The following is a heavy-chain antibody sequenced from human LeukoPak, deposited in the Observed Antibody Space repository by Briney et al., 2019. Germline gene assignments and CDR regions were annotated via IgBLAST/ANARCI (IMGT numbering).Heavy chain of an antibody. CDR2: IYSGGST. V-gene: IGHV3-53*01. J-gene: IGHJ2*01. CDR3: ASSGSSWYFDL. D-gene: IGHD6-13*01. Sequence: GGSLRLSCAASGFTVSSNCMSWVRQAPGKGLEWVSVIYSGGSTYYADSVKGRFTISRDNSKNTRYLQMNSLRAEDTAVYYCASSGSSWYFDLWGRGTLVTVSS. CDR1: GFTVSSNC.